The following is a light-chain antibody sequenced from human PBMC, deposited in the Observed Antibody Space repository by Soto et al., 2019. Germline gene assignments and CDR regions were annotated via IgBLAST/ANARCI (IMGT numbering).Light chain of an antibody. J-gene: IGKJ5*01. CDR2: GAS. Sequence: EILLTQSPDTLSVSAGESPTPSCRASQRVYSNLDWYQQRPGQAPRLLIYGASTRATGVPARFSGRGSGTEFTLTVTSLKSEDFEVYYCQQYDHWPITFGQGTRLEIK. CDR3: QQYDHWPIT. V-gene: IGKV3-15*01. CDR1: QRVYSN.